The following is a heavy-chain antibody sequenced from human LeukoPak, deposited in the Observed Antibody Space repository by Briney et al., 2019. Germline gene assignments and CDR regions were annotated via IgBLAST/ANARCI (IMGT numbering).Heavy chain of an antibody. CDR3: ANSNPHYYDSSDLDY. V-gene: IGHV1-18*04. CDR2: ISAFNGNT. Sequence: GASVKVSCKASGYTFARFGISWVRQAPGQGLEWMGWISAFNGNTKYAQRLQDRVTMTTDTSTSTAYLELRSLRSDDTAVYYCANSNPHYYDSSDLDYWGQGTLVTVSS. J-gene: IGHJ4*02. D-gene: IGHD3-22*01. CDR1: GYTFARFG.